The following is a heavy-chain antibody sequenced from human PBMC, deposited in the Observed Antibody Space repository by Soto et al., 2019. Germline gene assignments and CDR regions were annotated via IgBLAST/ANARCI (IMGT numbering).Heavy chain of an antibody. CDR1: DNSFSTFD. V-gene: IGHV1-18*01. Sequence: QVQLVQSGDEVKKPGDSVKVSCKASDNSFSTFDLSWVRQAPGQGLEWMGSVSPYNGYTDYAQNLQGRVTMTTDRDTSTDYLELRSLRSDDTAVYYCARGGAVASAIDSWGQGTLVTVSS. D-gene: IGHD6-19*01. J-gene: IGHJ4*02. CDR2: VSPYNGYT. CDR3: ARGGAVASAIDS.